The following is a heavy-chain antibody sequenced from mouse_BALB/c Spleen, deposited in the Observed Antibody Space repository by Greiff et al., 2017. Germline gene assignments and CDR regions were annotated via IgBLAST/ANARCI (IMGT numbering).Heavy chain of an antibody. CDR2: ISSGGSYT. V-gene: IGHV5-6-4*01. D-gene: IGHD3-1*01. Sequence: EVQLVESGGGLVKPGGSLKLSCAASGFTFSSYTMSWVRQTPEKRLEWVATISSGGSYTYYPDSVKGRFTISRDNAKNTLYLQMSSLKSEDTAMYYCTRDRVAYWGQGTLVTVSA. J-gene: IGHJ3*01. CDR1: GFTFSSYT. CDR3: TRDRVAY.